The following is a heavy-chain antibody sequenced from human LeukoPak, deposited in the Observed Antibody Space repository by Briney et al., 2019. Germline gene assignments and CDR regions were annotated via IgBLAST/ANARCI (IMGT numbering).Heavy chain of an antibody. CDR1: GGTFSSYV. Sequence: GASVKVTWKASGGTFSSYVISWVRQAPGQGLEWMGRIIPIFGIANYAQKFQGRVTITADKSTSTAYMELSSLRSEDTAVYYCARASYYYDSSGYYLDYWGQGTLVTVSS. CDR3: ARASYYYDSSGYYLDY. V-gene: IGHV1-69*04. CDR2: IIPIFGIA. D-gene: IGHD3-22*01. J-gene: IGHJ4*02.